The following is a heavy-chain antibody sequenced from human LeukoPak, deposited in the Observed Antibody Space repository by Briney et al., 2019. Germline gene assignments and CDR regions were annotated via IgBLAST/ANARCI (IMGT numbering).Heavy chain of an antibody. D-gene: IGHD1-1*01. V-gene: IGHV3-64*01. CDR2: ISSNGGST. CDR3: ARDPSRTTGTTYFDY. CDR1: GFTFSSYA. Sequence: PGGSLRLSCAASGFTFSSYAMHWVRQAPGKGPEYVSGISSNGGSTYYANSVKGRFTISRDNSKNTLYLQVGSLRAEDMAVYYCARDPSRTTGTTYFDYWGQGTLVTVSS. J-gene: IGHJ4*02.